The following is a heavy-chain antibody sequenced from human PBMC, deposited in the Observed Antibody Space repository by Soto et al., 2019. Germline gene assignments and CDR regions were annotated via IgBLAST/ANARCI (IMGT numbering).Heavy chain of an antibody. CDR3: ARGTSIGSWAPLDY. J-gene: IGHJ4*02. Sequence: GGSLRVWCGAGGVSFSNVSWSWVRQVAGKGLEWLGRIKSRTENETTDYASPARGRFIISRDDSKNMLYLQLNSLKSEDTAVYYCARGTSIGSWAPLDYWGQGTLVTVSS. CDR1: GVSFSNVS. V-gene: IGHV3-15*01. CDR2: IKSRTENETT. D-gene: IGHD6-13*01.